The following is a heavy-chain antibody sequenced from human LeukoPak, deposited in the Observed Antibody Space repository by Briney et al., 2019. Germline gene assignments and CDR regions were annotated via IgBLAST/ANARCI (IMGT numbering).Heavy chain of an antibody. V-gene: IGHV1-2*02. Sequence: ASVKVSCKASGYTFTGYYMHWVRQAPGQGLEWMGWINHNSGGTNYAQKFQGGVTMTRDTSISTAYMELSRLRSDDTAVYYCARLTYNWNEAADYYYYYMDVWGKGTTVTISS. D-gene: IGHD1-1*01. CDR1: GYTFTGYY. CDR2: INHNSGGT. CDR3: ARLTYNWNEAADYYYYYMDV. J-gene: IGHJ6*03.